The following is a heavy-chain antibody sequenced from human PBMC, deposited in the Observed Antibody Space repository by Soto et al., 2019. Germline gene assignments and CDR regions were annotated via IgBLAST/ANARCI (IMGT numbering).Heavy chain of an antibody. CDR3: AKQHGAWPSNWLDA. CDR1: QFTFNVYA. Sequence: GESLKISCTASQFTFNVYAMSWVRQAPGKGLEWVSSISVTGENSLYADSVRGRFTMSRDNSKDILYLQMNSLRVDDTAMYYCAKQHGAWPSNWLDAWGQGALVTVSS. J-gene: IGHJ5*02. CDR2: ISVTGENS. V-gene: IGHV3-23*01.